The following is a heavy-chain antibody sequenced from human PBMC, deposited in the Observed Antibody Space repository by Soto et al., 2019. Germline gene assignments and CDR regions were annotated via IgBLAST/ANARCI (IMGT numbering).Heavy chain of an antibody. CDR1: GGSVRAPDW. D-gene: IGHD1-1*01. CDR2: VHISGHS. CDR3: ARVRQGCSANNCYFDP. Sequence: TLSLTCTLSGGSVRAPDWWNWVRQSPDKGLEWIAEVHISGHSNYNPSLRSRVSVSIDSSKNQFYLNLNSVTAADTAIYYCARVRQGCSANNCYFDPWGQGTQVTVS. V-gene: IGHV4-4*02. J-gene: IGHJ5*01.